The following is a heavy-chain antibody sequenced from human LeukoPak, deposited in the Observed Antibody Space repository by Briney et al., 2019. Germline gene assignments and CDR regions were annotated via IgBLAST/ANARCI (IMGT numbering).Heavy chain of an antibody. D-gene: IGHD7-27*01. Sequence: GGSLRLSCAASGFSFITYAMSWVRQAPGKGLEWILHISTSGSIIHYADSVKGRFTISRDNAKNSLYLQMNSLRAEDTAVYYCARDRNWGSHYWGQGTLVTVSS. CDR3: ARDRNWGSHY. CDR1: GFSFITYA. CDR2: ISTSGSII. V-gene: IGHV3-48*04. J-gene: IGHJ4*02.